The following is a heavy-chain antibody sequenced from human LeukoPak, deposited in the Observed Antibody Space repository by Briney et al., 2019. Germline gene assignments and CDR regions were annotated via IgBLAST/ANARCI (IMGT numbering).Heavy chain of an antibody. CDR2: ISSFSNTI. V-gene: IGHV3-48*01. J-gene: IGHJ4*02. CDR3: ARPSSYANGWSQGFFPLDY. Sequence: GGSLRLSCEVSGFTFSSYSMNWVRQAPGKGLEWISYISSFSNTIYYADSVKGRFTISRDNAKNSLHLQMNRLRAEDTAVYFCARPSSYANGWSQGFFPLDYWGQGALVTVSS. D-gene: IGHD6-19*01. CDR1: GFTFSSYS.